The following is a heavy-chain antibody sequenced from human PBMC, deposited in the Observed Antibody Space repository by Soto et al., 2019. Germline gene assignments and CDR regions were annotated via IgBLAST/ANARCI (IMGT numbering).Heavy chain of an antibody. CDR2: TYYRSKWYN. Sequence: SQTLSLTCVISGDSVSSNSAAWNWIRQSPSRGLEWLGRTYYRSKWYNDYAVSVKSRITINPDTSKNQFSLQLNSVTPEDTAVYYCARGRWLAPYYYYYGLDVWGQGTTVTV. CDR3: ARGRWLAPYYYYYGLDV. D-gene: IGHD6-19*01. CDR1: GDSVSSNSAA. V-gene: IGHV6-1*01. J-gene: IGHJ6*02.